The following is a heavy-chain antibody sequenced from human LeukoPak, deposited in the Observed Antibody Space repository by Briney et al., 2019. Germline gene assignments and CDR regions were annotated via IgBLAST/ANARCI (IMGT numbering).Heavy chain of an antibody. D-gene: IGHD3-22*01. V-gene: IGHV4-34*01. CDR2: INHSGST. Sequence: SETLSLTCAVYGGSFSGYYWSWLRQPPGKGREGVGEINHSGSTNYNPSLKSRVTISVDTSKNQFSLKLSSVTAADTAVYYCAISYDSSGYYSRWGQGTLVTVSS. J-gene: IGHJ4*02. CDR3: AISYDSSGYYSR. CDR1: GGSFSGYY.